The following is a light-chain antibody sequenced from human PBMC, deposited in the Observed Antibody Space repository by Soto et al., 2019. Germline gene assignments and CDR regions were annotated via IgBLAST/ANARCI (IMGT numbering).Light chain of an antibody. J-gene: IGKJ1*01. CDR3: LQDYKYPRT. V-gene: IGKV1-6*02. Sequence: AIQMTQSPSSLAASVGDRVTITCRASQGIRNVLGWFQQKPGKAPKLLINAAGSLQSGVPSRFSGSGSGTDFTLNISSLQPEDSATYYCLQDYKYPRTFGQGTKVEV. CDR2: AAG. CDR1: QGIRNV.